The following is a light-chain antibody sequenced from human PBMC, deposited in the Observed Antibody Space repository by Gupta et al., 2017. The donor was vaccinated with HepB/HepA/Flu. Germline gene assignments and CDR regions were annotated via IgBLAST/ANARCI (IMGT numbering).Light chain of an antibody. CDR2: AAS. J-gene: IGKJ4*01. CDR3: QQTNSLPLT. Sequence: DIQMTQSPSFVSASVGDRVTITCRASQDIRSWLAWYQQKPGSAPKLLIYAASTMQSGVLSRFSVSGSGTDFTLTISSLQPEDFATYYCQQTNSLPLTFGGGTKVEIK. V-gene: IGKV1-12*01. CDR1: QDIRSW.